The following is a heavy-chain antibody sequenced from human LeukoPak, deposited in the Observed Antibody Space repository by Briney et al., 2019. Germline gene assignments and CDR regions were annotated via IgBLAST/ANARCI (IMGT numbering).Heavy chain of an antibody. CDR2: INHSGST. CDR3: ARGTTMVRGGRAYYCYYYGMDV. CDR1: GGSFSGYY. J-gene: IGHJ6*02. Sequence: SETLSLTCAVYGGSFSGYYWSWIRQPPGKGLEWIGEINHSGSTNYNPSLKSRVTISVDTSKNQFSLKLSSVTAADTAVYYCARGTTMVRGGRAYYCYYYGMDVWGQGTTVTVSS. D-gene: IGHD3-10*01. V-gene: IGHV4-34*01.